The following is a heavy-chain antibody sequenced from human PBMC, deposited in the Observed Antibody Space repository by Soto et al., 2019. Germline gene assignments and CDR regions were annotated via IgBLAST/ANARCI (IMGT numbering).Heavy chain of an antibody. CDR1: GGPFSSYY. J-gene: IGHJ4*02. CDR3: SLWVVEDKFDY. V-gene: IGHV4-34*01. Sequence: SETLSLTCAVYGGPFSSYYWGWIRQSPGKGLEWMGEINHSGVTKYNPSLKGRVTMSVDTSKNHLSLKLTSVTAADTAVYYCSLWVVEDKFDYRGQGTLVTVYS. CDR2: INHSGVT. D-gene: IGHD3-16*01.